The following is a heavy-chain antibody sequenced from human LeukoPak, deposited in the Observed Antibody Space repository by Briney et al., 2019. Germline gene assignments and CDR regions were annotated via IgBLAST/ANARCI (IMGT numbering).Heavy chain of an antibody. CDR1: GFPFDDYA. D-gene: IGHD3-22*01. V-gene: IGHV3-43*02. J-gene: IGHJ4*02. CDR2: ISGDGGST. CDR3: AKAHPSMLSLRVLDY. Sequence: GGSLRLSCAASGFPFDDYAMHWVRQAPGQGLEWVSLISGDGGSTYYADSVKGRFTISRDNSKNSLYLQMNSLRTEDTALYYCAKAHPSMLSLRVLDYWGQGTLVTVSS.